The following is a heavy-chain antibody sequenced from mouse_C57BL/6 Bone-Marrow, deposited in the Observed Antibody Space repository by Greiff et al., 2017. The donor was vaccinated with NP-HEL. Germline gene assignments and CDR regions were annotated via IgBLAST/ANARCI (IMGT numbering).Heavy chain of an antibody. V-gene: IGHV5-6*02. CDR2: IISGGSYT. CDR1: GFTFSGYG. J-gene: IGHJ2*01. Sequence: EVKLVESGGDLVKPGGSLKLSCAASGFTFSGYGMSWVRQTPDKRLEWVATIISGGSYTSYPDSVKGRFTISRDNAKNTLYLQMSSLKSEDTAMYYCARHYYSNYFDYWGQGTTLTVSS. CDR3: ARHYYSNYFDY. D-gene: IGHD2-5*01.